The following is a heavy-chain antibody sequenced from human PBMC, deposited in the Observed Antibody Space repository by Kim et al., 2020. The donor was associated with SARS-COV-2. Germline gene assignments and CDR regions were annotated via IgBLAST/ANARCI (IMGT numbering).Heavy chain of an antibody. J-gene: IGHJ4*02. CDR2: INHSGST. CDR1: GGSFSGYY. D-gene: IGHD3-22*01. V-gene: IGHV4-34*01. Sequence: SETLSLTCAVYGGSFSGYYWSWIRQPPGKGLEWIGEINHSGSTNYNPSLKSRVTISVDTSKNQFSLKLSSVTAADTAVYYCARDTYYYDSSGYYYRTVDYWGQGTLVTVSS. CDR3: ARDTYYYDSSGYYYRTVDY.